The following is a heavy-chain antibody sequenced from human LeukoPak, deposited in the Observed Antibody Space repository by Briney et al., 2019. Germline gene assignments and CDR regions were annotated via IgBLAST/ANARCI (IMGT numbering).Heavy chain of an antibody. Sequence: GGSLRLSCAASGFTFSSSAMSWVRQAPGKGLEWVSAISNNGGYTYYADSVQGRFTISRDNSKSRLCLQMNSLRAEDTAVYYCAKQLGYCSDGSCYFPYWGQGTLVTVSS. J-gene: IGHJ4*02. CDR3: AKQLGYCSDGSCYFPY. CDR2: ISNNGGYT. CDR1: GFTFSSSA. D-gene: IGHD2-15*01. V-gene: IGHV3-23*01.